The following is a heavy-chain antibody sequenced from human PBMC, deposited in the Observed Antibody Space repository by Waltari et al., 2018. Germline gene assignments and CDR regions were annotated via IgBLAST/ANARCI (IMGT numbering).Heavy chain of an antibody. Sequence: QVQLVQSGAEVKKPGSSVKVSCKASGGTFSSYAISWVRQAPGQGLEWMGGIIPIFGTANYAQKFQGRVTITADKSTSTAYMELSSLRSEDTAVYYCARNRLKYYDSSGYYYEYYYYYMDVWGKGTTVTVSS. CDR1: GGTFSSYA. D-gene: IGHD3-22*01. CDR2: IIPIFGTA. CDR3: ARNRLKYYDSSGYYYEYYYYYMDV. V-gene: IGHV1-69*14. J-gene: IGHJ6*03.